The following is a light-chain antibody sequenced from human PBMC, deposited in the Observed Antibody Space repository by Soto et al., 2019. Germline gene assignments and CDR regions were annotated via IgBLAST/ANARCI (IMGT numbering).Light chain of an antibody. Sequence: QSVLTQPPSASGTPGQRVTISCSGGSSTIESNYVFWYQQFPGTAPKLLIYGSDRRPSGVPDRFSGSKSGTSASLAISGLRSEDEADYYCAAWDDSLSAWVFGGGTQLTVL. V-gene: IGLV1-47*01. CDR3: AAWDDSLSAWV. CDR2: GSD. J-gene: IGLJ3*02. CDR1: SSTIESNY.